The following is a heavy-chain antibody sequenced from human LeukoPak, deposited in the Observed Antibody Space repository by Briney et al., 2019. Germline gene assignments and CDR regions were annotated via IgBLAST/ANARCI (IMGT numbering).Heavy chain of an antibody. CDR3: ARDDSPQYY. D-gene: IGHD2-15*01. J-gene: IGHJ4*02. V-gene: IGHV3-23*01. CDR1: GFTFSLYA. CDR2: FSGGGGST. Sequence: PGGSLRLSCAASGFTFSLYAMTWVRQAPGTGLEWVSTFSGGGGSTYYADSVKGRFTISRDNSKNTLYLQMNSLRAEDTAVYYCARDDSPQYYWGQGTLVTVSS.